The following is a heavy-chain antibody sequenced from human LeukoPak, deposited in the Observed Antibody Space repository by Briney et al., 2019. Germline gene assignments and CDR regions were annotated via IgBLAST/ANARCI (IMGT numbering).Heavy chain of an antibody. J-gene: IGHJ4*02. CDR3: ARGGSWVLWFGELPNYFDY. CDR2: IYYSGST. CDR1: GGSISSSSYY. Sequence: PSETLSLTCTVSGGSISSSSYYWGWIRQPPGKGLEWIGSIYYSGSTYYNPSLKSRVTISVDTSKNQFSLKLSSVTAADTAVYYCARGGSWVLWFGELPNYFDYWGQGTLVTVSS. V-gene: IGHV4-39*01. D-gene: IGHD3-10*01.